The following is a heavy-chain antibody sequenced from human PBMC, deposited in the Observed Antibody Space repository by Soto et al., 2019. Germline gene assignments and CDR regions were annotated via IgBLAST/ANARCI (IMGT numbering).Heavy chain of an antibody. D-gene: IGHD1-26*01. CDR1: GFSFRSYG. V-gene: IGHV3-30*18. J-gene: IGHJ5*02. CDR3: AKDLFSGGSYPNWFDP. Sequence: GGSLRLSCEASGFSFRSYGLHWVRKAPGKGLEWIGLISYDGSNQFYADSVRGRFTISRDNSNNTLYLQMTSLRVEDTAVYYCAKDLFSGGSYPNWFDPWGHGTLVTVSS. CDR2: ISYDGSNQ.